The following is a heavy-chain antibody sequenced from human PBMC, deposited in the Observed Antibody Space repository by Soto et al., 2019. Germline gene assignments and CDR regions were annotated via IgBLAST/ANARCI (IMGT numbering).Heavy chain of an antibody. CDR1: GYTFTGYY. V-gene: IGHV1-2*02. D-gene: IGHD3-3*01. CDR3: ARDPQEGSDFWSGYSPHRGLYGMDV. CDR2: INPNSGGT. J-gene: IGHJ6*02. Sequence: AASVKVSCKASGYTFTGYYMHWVRQAPGQGLEWMGWINPNSGGTNYAQKFQGRVTMTRDTSISTAYMELSRLRSDDTAVYYCARDPQEGSDFWSGYSPHRGLYGMDVWGQGTTVTVSS.